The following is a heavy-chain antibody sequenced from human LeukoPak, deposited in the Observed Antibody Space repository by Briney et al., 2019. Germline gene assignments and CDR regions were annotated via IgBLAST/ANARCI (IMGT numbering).Heavy chain of an antibody. CDR2: INGDGSST. J-gene: IGHJ4*02. V-gene: IGHV3-74*01. D-gene: IGHD5-24*01. CDR3: TRVGYIDEGIDY. CDR1: EFTFSSYW. Sequence: GGSLRLSCAASEFTFSSYWMHWVRQAPGKGLVWVSRINGDGSSTSYADSVKGRFTISRDNAKNSLYLQMNSLRAEDTAIYYCTRVGYIDEGIDYWGQGTLVTVSS.